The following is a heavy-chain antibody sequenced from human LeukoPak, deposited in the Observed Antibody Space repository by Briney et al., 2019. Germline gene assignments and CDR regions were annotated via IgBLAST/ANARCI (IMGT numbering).Heavy chain of an antibody. CDR1: GYTFTSYG. CDR3: ASARGRYYYDSSGSYGTLDY. V-gene: IGHV1-18*01. J-gene: IGHJ4*02. Sequence: ASVKVSCKASGYTFTSYGISWVRQAPGQGLEWMGWISAYNGNTNYAQKLQGRVTMTTDTSTSTAYMELRSLRSDDTAVYYCASARGRYYYDSSGSYGTLDYWGREPWSPSPQ. D-gene: IGHD3-22*01. CDR2: ISAYNGNT.